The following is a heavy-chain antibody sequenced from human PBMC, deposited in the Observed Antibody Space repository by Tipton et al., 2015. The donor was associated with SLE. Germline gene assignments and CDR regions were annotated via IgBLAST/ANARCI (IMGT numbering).Heavy chain of an antibody. CDR3: ATSHERHSSSCTFDY. J-gene: IGHJ4*02. CDR2: IYYSGST. CDR1: GGSISSGDYY. Sequence: TLSLTCTVSGGSISSGDYYWSWIRQPPGKGLEWIGYIYYSGSTNYNPSLKSRVTISVDTSKNQFSLKLSSVTAADTAVYYCATSHERHSSSCTFDYWGQGTLVTVSS. V-gene: IGHV4-61*08. D-gene: IGHD6-13*01.